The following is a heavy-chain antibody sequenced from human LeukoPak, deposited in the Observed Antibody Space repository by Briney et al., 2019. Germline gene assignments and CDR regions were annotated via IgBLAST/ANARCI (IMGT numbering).Heavy chain of an antibody. CDR1: GYTFTSYH. J-gene: IGHJ4*02. CDR2: INPSGGGT. CDR3: ARGVRTFKDTAMVYYFDY. Sequence: VASVKVSCKASGYTFTSYHMHWVRQAPGHGLEWMGLINPSGGGTSYAQKFQGRVTMTSDTSTSTAYMELSSLRSEDTAVYYCARGVRTFKDTAMVYYFDYWGQGTLVTVSS. D-gene: IGHD5-18*01. V-gene: IGHV1-46*01.